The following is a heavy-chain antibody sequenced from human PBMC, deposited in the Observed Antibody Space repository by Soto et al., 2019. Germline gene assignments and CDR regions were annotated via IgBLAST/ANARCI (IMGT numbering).Heavy chain of an antibody. CDR1: GFTVSNNY. J-gene: IGHJ3*02. V-gene: IGHV3-66*01. Sequence: GGSPRLSCAASGFTVSNNYRSWVRQAPGKGLEWVSVIYTGGSTYYADSVKGRFTISRDNSKNTLFLQMNSLRAEDTAVYYCAESENAFDIWGQGTMVTVSS. CDR2: IYTGGST. CDR3: AESENAFDI.